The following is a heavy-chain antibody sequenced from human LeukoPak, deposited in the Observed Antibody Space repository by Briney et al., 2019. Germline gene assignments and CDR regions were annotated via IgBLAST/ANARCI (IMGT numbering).Heavy chain of an antibody. CDR2: MNPNSGNT. V-gene: IGHV1-8*02. CDR1: GGTFSSYA. Sequence: ASVKVSCKASGGTFSSYAINWVRQASGQGLEWMGWMNPNSGNTGYAQKFQGRVTMTRDTSTNTAYMELSSLRSEDTAVYYCARKGASDYWGQGTLVTVSA. CDR3: ARKGASDY. J-gene: IGHJ4*02.